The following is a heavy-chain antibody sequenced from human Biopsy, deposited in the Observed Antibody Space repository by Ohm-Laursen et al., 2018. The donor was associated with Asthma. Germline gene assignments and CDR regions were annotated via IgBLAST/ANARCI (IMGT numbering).Heavy chain of an antibody. V-gene: IGHV4-30-4*01. CDR2: IYYIGST. Sequence: TLSLTCTVSGGSISSGAYYWSWVRQPPGKDLEWIGYIYYIGSTYYNPSLKSRVAISLDTSKNQFSLKLSSVTAADTAVYFCARRGGVRRYFDYWGQGTLVTVSS. D-gene: IGHD3-16*01. CDR3: ARRGGVRRYFDY. J-gene: IGHJ4*02. CDR1: GGSISSGAYY.